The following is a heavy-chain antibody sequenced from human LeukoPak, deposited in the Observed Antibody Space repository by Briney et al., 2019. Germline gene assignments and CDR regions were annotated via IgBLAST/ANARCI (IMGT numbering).Heavy chain of an antibody. V-gene: IGHV3-30*04. J-gene: IGHJ4*02. CDR2: ISYDGSNK. CDR1: GFTFSSYA. Sequence: GGSLRLSCAASGFTFSSYAMHWVRQAPGKGLEWVAVISYDGSNKYYADSVKGRFTISRDNSKNTLYLQMNSLRAEDTAVYYCARAQRGYDSSGYWDKIDYWGQGTLVTVSS. D-gene: IGHD3-22*01. CDR3: ARAQRGYDSSGYWDKIDY.